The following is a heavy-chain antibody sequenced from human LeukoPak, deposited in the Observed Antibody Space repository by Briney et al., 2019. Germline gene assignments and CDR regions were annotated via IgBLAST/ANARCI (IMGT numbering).Heavy chain of an antibody. CDR1: GGSISSSSYY. Sequence: SETLSLTCTVSGGSISSSSYYWGWIRQPPGKGLEWIGSIYYSGSTYYNPSLKSRVTISVDTSKNQFSLKLNSVTAADTAVYYCARVTGYMIEDYFDYWGQGTLVTVSS. V-gene: IGHV4-39*07. J-gene: IGHJ4*02. CDR2: IYYSGST. CDR3: ARVTGYMIEDYFDY. D-gene: IGHD3-9*01.